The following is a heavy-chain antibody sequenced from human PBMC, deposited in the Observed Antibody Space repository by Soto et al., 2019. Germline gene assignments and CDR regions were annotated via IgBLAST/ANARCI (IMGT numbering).Heavy chain of an antibody. J-gene: IGHJ4*02. Sequence: GGSLRLSCAASGFTFSSYAMSWVRQAPGKGLEWVSAISGSGGSTYYADSVKGRFTISRDNSKNTLYLQMNSLRAEDTAVYYCAKDSPSRRTSGYFFDYWGQGTPVTVS. CDR2: ISGSGGST. CDR1: GFTFSSYA. D-gene: IGHD1-1*01. V-gene: IGHV3-23*01. CDR3: AKDSPSRRTSGYFFDY.